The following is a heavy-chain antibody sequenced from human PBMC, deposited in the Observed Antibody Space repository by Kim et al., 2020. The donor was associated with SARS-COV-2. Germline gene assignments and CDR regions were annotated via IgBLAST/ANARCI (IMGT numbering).Heavy chain of an antibody. D-gene: IGHD6-13*01. CDR2: IYYSGST. J-gene: IGHJ4*02. CDR3: ARQRGSSWYELDY. CDR1: GGSISSSSYY. Sequence: SETLSLTCTVSGGSISSSSYYWGWIRQPPGKGLEWIGSIYYSGSTYYNPSLKSRVTISVDTSKNQFSLKLSSVTAADTAVYYCARQRGSSWYELDYWGQGTLVTVSS. V-gene: IGHV4-39*01.